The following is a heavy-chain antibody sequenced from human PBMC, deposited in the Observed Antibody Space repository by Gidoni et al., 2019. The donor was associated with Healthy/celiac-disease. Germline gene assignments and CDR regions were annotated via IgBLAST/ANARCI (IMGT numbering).Heavy chain of an antibody. V-gene: IGHV4-30-4*01. Sequence: QVQLQESGPGLVKPSQTLSLTCTVSGGSISSGDYYWSWIRQPPGKGLEWIGYIYYSGSTYYNPSLKSRVTISVDTSKNQFSLKLSSVTAADTAVYYCARAHGHSWFKLDAFDIWGQGTMVTVSS. D-gene: IGHD3-10*01. CDR3: ARAHGHSWFKLDAFDI. CDR2: IYYSGST. CDR1: GGSISSGDYY. J-gene: IGHJ3*02.